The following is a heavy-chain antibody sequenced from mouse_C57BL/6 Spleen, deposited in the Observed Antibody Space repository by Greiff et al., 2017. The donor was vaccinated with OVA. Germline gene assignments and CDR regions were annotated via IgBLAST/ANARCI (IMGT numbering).Heavy chain of an antibody. J-gene: IGHJ4*01. D-gene: IGHD2-5*01. CDR2: TFFSGIT. Sequence: EVKLEESGPSLVRPSQTLSLTCTVTGFSINSDCYWIWIRQFPGNKLEYIGYTFFSGITYYNPSLESRTYITRDTSKNQFSLKLSSVTTEDTATYYCARGYSNYSYYAMDYWGQGTSVTVSS. CDR3: ARGYSNYSYYAMDY. CDR1: GFSINSDCY. V-gene: IGHV3-3*01.